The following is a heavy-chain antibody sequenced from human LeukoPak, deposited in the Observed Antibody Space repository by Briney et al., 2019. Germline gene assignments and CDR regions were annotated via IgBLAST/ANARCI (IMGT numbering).Heavy chain of an antibody. J-gene: IGHJ5*01. CDR1: GFTFDDYA. D-gene: IGHD5-18*01. V-gene: IGHV3-9*01. CDR3: ARDLGYSQFDS. Sequence: GGSLRLSCAASGFTFDDYAMRWVRQAPGKGLEWVSGISWNSGSIGYVDSVKGRFTISRDNAKNSLYLQMSSLRAEDTAVYYCARDLGYSQFDSWGQGTLVTVSS. CDR2: ISWNSGSI.